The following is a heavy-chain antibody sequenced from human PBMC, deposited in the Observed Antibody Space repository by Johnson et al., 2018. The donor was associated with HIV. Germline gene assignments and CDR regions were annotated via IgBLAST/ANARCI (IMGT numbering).Heavy chain of an antibody. J-gene: IGHJ3*02. CDR1: GFTFDDYA. D-gene: IGHD1-26*01. CDR2: ISWNSGTI. V-gene: IGHV3-9*01. CDR3: AKDLINSGIDPQAFDI. Sequence: VQLVESGGGLVQPGRALRLSCAASGFTFDDYAMHWVRQAPGKGLEWVSGISWNSGTIAYADSVKGRFTISRDNAKNSLYLRMNSLRAGDTALYFCAKDLINSGIDPQAFDIWGQGTMVSVSS.